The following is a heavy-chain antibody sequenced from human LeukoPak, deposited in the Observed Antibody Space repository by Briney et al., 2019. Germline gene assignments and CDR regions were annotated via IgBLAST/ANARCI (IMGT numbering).Heavy chain of an antibody. D-gene: IGHD4-17*01. Sequence: ASVKVSCKASGDTFSSYAISWVRQAPGQGLEWMGRIIPILGIANYAQKFQGRVTITVDKSTSTAYMELSSLRSEDTAVYYCARGRTVTTAYYFDYWGQGTLVTVSS. V-gene: IGHV1-69*04. J-gene: IGHJ4*02. CDR1: GDTFSSYA. CDR2: IIPILGIA. CDR3: ARGRTVTTAYYFDY.